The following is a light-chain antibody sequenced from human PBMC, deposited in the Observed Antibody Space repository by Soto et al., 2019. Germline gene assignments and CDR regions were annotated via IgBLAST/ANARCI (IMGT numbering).Light chain of an antibody. V-gene: IGLV4-69*01. CDR2: LNSDGSH. Sequence: QLVLTQSPSASASLGASVKLTCTLSSGHSSYAIAWHQQQPEKGPRYLMKLNSDGSHSKGDGIPDRFSGSSSGAERYLTISSLQSEDEADYYCQTWGTGIPDLFGGGTKLTVL. CDR3: QTWGTGIPDL. J-gene: IGLJ2*01. CDR1: SGHSSYA.